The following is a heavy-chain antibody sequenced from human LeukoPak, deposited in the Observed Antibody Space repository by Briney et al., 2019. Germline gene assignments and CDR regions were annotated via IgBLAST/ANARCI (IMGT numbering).Heavy chain of an antibody. CDR2: INHSGST. Sequence: SETLSLTCAVYGGSFSGYYWSWIRQPPGKGLEWIGEINHSGSTNYNPSLKSRVTVSVDTSKNQFSLKLSSVTAADTAMYYCARGLRSETGIRVFDYWGQGTLVTVSS. D-gene: IGHD2/OR15-2a*01. J-gene: IGHJ4*02. V-gene: IGHV4-34*01. CDR3: ARGLRSETGIRVFDY. CDR1: GGSFSGYY.